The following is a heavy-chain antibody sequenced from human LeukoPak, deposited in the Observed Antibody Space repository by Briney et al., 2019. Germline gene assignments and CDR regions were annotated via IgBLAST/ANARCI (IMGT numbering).Heavy chain of an antibody. J-gene: IGHJ4*02. CDR1: GFGFSDFD. Sequence: GRSLRLSCAASGFGFSDFDMDWVRQAPGKGLEWVAVIWSDGNTKFYGDSVKGRFTISRDNSKNTVYLQMNSLTAEDTAVYYCARGRQWLFDYWGLGTLVTVSS. D-gene: IGHD6-19*01. CDR3: ARGRQWLFDY. V-gene: IGHV3-33*01. CDR2: IWSDGNTK.